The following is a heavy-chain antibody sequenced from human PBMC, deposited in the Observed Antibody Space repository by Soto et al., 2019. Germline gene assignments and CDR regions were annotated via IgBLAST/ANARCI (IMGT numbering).Heavy chain of an antibody. CDR1: GYTFTNYG. J-gene: IGHJ4*01. D-gene: IGHD6-6*01. V-gene: IGHV1-18*01. CDR3: SRGPSIPASGDY. CDR2: VSAYNGER. Sequence: QVQLVQSGAEVKKPGASVKVSCKASGYTFTNYGINWVRQAPGQGLEWLGWVSAYNGERRYAQRVQARVIMTTDTSTTTAYMELRSLRSDDTAVYYCSRGPSIPASGDYWGQGTLVTVSS.